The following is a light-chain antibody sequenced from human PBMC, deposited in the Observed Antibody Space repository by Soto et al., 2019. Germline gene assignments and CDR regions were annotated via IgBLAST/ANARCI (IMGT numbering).Light chain of an antibody. V-gene: IGLV1-47*01. CDR3: AAWDDSLTGVV. CDR1: TSNIGSNY. J-gene: IGLJ2*01. Sequence: QLVLTQPPSASGTPGQRVTISCSGSTSNIGSNYVYWYQQFPGTAPKVLIYGNNERPSGVPDRFSGSRSGTSASLAISGLRSEDDADYYCAAWDDSLTGVVFGGGTKLTVL. CDR2: GNN.